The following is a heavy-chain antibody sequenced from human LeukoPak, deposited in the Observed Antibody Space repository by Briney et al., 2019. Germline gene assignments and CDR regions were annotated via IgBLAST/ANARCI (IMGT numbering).Heavy chain of an antibody. CDR2: IIPIFGTA. CDR3: ARVLIRYCSSTSCFFDY. V-gene: IGHV1-69*01. J-gene: IGHJ4*02. CDR1: GGTFSSYA. D-gene: IGHD2-2*01. Sequence: SVKVSCKASGGTFSSYALSWVRQAPGQGLEWMGGIIPIFGTANYAQKFQGRVTITADESTSTAYMELSSLRSEDTAVYYCARVLIRYCSSTSCFFDYWGQGTLVTVSS.